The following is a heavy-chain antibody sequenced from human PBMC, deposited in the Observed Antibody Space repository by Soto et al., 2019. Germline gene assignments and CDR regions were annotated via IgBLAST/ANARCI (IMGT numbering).Heavy chain of an antibody. D-gene: IGHD5-12*01. CDR3: ARDARRLRFLKSNWFDP. J-gene: IGHJ5*02. Sequence: SETLSLTCDVYGGTFSGYYWSWIRQPPGKGLEWIGEINHSGSTNHNPSLKSRVTISVDTSKNQFSLKLSSVTAADTAVYYCARDARRLRFLKSNWFDPWRQGTLVTVSS. CDR1: GGTFSGYY. CDR2: INHSGST. V-gene: IGHV4-34*01.